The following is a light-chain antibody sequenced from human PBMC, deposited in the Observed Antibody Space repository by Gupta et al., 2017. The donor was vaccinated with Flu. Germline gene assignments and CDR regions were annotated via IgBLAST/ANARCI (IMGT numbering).Light chain of an antibody. Sequence: QSAGTLSSSVSASTGQSTTISCTGTSSDVGGYNNVSWYQQHPGKAPKLMIYEVSNRPSGVSNRFSGSKSDNTASLTISGLQAEDEADYYCSSYTSSSTLDVFGTGTKVTVL. CDR1: SSDVGGYNN. CDR2: EVS. CDR3: SSYTSSSTLDV. V-gene: IGLV2-14*01. J-gene: IGLJ1*01.